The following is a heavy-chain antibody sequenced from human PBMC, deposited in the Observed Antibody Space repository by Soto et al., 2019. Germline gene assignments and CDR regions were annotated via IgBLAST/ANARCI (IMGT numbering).Heavy chain of an antibody. CDR3: ASKFGGLLADAFDI. J-gene: IGHJ3*02. V-gene: IGHV4-4*02. D-gene: IGHD3-10*01. Sequence: SETLSLTCTVSNASISSRKWWTWVRQTPGKGLEWIGEIYHSGSINHNPSLKSRVTMSVDKSNNQFSLKMTSVTAADTAVYYCASKFGGLLADAFDIWGQGTVVTVS. CDR1: NASISSRKW. CDR2: IYHSGSI.